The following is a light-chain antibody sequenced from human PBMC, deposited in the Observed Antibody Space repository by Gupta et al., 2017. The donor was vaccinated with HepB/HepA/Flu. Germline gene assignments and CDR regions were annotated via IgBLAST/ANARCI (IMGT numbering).Light chain of an antibody. J-gene: IGKJ4*01. Sequence: EIVLKQSPATLSLSPGERATLSCRASQDIRRYLAWYQQKRGQAPRLLIYDASNRATGVPARFSGSGSGTDFTLTISSLEPEDCAFYYCQQCNSWLLTFGGGTKLEIK. V-gene: IGKV3-11*01. CDR1: QDIRRY. CDR2: DAS. CDR3: QQCNSWLLT.